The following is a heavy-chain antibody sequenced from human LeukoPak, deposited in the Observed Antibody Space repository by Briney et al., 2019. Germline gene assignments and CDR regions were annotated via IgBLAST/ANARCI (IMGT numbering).Heavy chain of an antibody. J-gene: IGHJ2*01. V-gene: IGHV3-23*01. Sequence: GGSLRLSCAASGFTFSSYVMSWVRQAPGKGLEWVSVISGSGGSTYYADSVKGRFTIPRDNSKNTLYLQINSLRAEDTAVYYCAKGGAARPDWYFDLWGRGTLVTVSS. CDR3: AKGGAARPDWYFDL. CDR1: GFTFSSYV. D-gene: IGHD6-6*01. CDR2: ISGSGGST.